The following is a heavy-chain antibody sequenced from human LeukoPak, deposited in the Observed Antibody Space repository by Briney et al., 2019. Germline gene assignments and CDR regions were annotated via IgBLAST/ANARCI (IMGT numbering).Heavy chain of an antibody. D-gene: IGHD6-6*01. CDR2: INNSGGYT. Sequence: PGGSLRLSCAASGFTFSSDALNWVRQAPGKGLEWVSGINNSGGYTYYADRVKGRFTISRNNSKNTLYLQMNNLRVEDTAVYNCAKWIITGRLRYGVDVWGQGTTVTVSS. V-gene: IGHV3-23*01. J-gene: IGHJ6*02. CDR1: GFTFSSDA. CDR3: AKWIITGRLRYGVDV.